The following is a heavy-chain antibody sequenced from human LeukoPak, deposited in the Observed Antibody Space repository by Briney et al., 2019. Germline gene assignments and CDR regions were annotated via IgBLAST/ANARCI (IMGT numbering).Heavy chain of an antibody. V-gene: IGHV3-48*01. Sequence: GGSLRLSCAASGFTFSSYSMNWVRQAPGKGLEWVSYISSSSSTIYYADSVKGRFTISRDNAKNSLYLQMNSLRAEDTAVYYCAIPDTYYYDSSGYYVYWGQGTLVTVSS. D-gene: IGHD3-22*01. CDR2: ISSSSSTI. CDR3: AIPDTYYYDSSGYYVY. J-gene: IGHJ4*02. CDR1: GFTFSSYS.